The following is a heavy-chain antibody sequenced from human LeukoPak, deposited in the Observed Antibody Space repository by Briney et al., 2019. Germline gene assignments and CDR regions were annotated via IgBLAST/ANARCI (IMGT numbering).Heavy chain of an antibody. CDR2: INPNSGGT. J-gene: IGHJ6*03. CDR1: GGTFSSYA. D-gene: IGHD6-19*01. Sequence: GASVKVSCKASGGTFSSYAISWVRQAPGQGLEWMGWINPNSGGTNYAQKFQGRVTMTRDTSISTAYMELSRLRSDDTAVYYCARGIAVAENERKVDYYYYMDVWGKGTTVTVSS. CDR3: ARGIAVAENERKVDYYYYMDV. V-gene: IGHV1-2*02.